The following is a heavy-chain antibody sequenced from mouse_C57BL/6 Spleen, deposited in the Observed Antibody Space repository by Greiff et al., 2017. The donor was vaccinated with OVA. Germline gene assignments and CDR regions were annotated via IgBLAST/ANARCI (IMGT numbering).Heavy chain of an antibody. J-gene: IGHJ4*01. CDR1: GYTFTSYG. CDR2: IYPRSGNT. CDR3: AREDYDYGDYYAMDY. D-gene: IGHD2-4*01. Sequence: QVTLKESGAELARPGASVKLSCKASGYTFTSYGISWVKQRTGQGLEWIGEIYPRSGNTYYNEKFKGKATLTADKSSSTAYMELRSLTSEDSAVYFCAREDYDYGDYYAMDYWGQGTSVTVSS. V-gene: IGHV1-81*01.